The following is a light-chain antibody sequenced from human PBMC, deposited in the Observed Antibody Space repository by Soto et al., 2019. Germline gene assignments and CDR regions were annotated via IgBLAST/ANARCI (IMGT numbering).Light chain of an antibody. CDR1: SSDIGAGFD. Sequence: QSVLTQPPSVSGAPGQRVTISCSGSSSDIGAGFDVHWYQHLPGTAPKLLIYGNTNRPSGVPGRFSGSKSGTSASLVISGLQAEDEADDYCQSYENSRTGFYVFGTGTQLTVL. CDR2: GNT. CDR3: QSYENSRTGFYV. V-gene: IGLV1-40*01. J-gene: IGLJ1*01.